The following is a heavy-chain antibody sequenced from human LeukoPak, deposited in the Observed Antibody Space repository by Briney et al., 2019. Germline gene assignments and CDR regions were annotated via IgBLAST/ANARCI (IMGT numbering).Heavy chain of an antibody. Sequence: PSETLSLTCAVYGGSFSGYYWSWIRQPPGKGLEWIGEINHSGSTNYNPSLKSRVTISVDTSKNQFSLKLSSVTAADTAVYYCARPFNWNDVGGAYYFDYWGQGTLVTVSS. CDR2: INHSGST. CDR3: ARPFNWNDVGGAYYFDY. CDR1: GGSFSGYY. V-gene: IGHV4-34*01. J-gene: IGHJ4*02. D-gene: IGHD1-20*01.